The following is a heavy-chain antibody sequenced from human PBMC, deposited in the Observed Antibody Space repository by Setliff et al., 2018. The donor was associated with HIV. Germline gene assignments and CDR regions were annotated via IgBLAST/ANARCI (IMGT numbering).Heavy chain of an antibody. D-gene: IGHD2-15*01. CDR2: ISWNNFPI. V-gene: IGHV3-9*01. Sequence: GGSLRLSCAASGFSFHDYAIHWVRQVPGKGLEWVSGISWNNFPIGFADSVRGRFTVSRDNAKNSVYLQMDSLRPDDTAVYHCAKGPLHGGFDIWGQGTMVTVSS. CDR3: AKGPLHGGFDI. J-gene: IGHJ3*02. CDR1: GFSFHDYA.